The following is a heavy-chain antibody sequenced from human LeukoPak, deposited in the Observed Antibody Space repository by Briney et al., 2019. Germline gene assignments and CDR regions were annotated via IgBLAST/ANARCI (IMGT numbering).Heavy chain of an antibody. CDR3: ARDRGYNFPYYFDY. D-gene: IGHD5-24*01. CDR2: ISAYNGNT. Sequence: ASVKVSCKASGYTFTSYGISWVRQAPGQGLEWMGWISAYNGNTNYAQKLQGRVTMTTDTSTSTAYMELRSLRSDDTAVYYCARDRGYNFPYYFDYWGQGTLVTVSS. CDR1: GYTFTSYG. V-gene: IGHV1-18*01. J-gene: IGHJ4*02.